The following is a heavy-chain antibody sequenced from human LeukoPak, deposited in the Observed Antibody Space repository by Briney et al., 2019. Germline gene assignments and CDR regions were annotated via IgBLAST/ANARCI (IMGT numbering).Heavy chain of an antibody. V-gene: IGHV3-74*01. D-gene: IGHD4-17*01. CDR1: GFTFSTYS. CDR3: ARASTTVPNLLDH. J-gene: IGHJ4*02. CDR2: IKGDGSST. Sequence: GGALRLSCAASGFTFSTYSMHWVRQAPGKGLVWVARIKGDGSSTTYADPVKGRFTISRDNSKNTMYLQTSSLRVEDTAVYYCARASTTVPNLLDHWGRGTLVTVSS.